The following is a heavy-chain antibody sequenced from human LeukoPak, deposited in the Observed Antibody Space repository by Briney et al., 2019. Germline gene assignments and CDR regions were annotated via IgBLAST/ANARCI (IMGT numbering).Heavy chain of an antibody. CDR3: ARDLGGSYLDCYYGMDV. J-gene: IGHJ6*02. D-gene: IGHD1-26*01. Sequence: GGSLRLSFAASGVTCRRDSMNRGPQAPGKGLEWVSSISNSSSYIYYADSVKGRFTISRDNAKNSLYLQMNSLRAEDTAVYYCARDLGGSYLDCYYGMDVWGQGTTVTVSS. CDR1: GVTCRRDS. CDR2: ISNSSSYI. V-gene: IGHV3-21*01.